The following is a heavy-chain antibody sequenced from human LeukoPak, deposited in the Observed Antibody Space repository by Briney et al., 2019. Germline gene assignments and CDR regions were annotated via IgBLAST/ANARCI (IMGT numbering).Heavy chain of an antibody. J-gene: IGHJ3*02. V-gene: IGHV3-74*01. D-gene: IGHD3-10*01. CDR2: INSDGGDT. CDR3: ARGGSGTFHI. CDR1: GFTFSGYW. Sequence: GGSLRLSCAASGFTFSGYWVHWVRQAAGQGLIWVSRINSDGGDTTYADSVRGRFTISRDNAKNTLYLQMNSLRADDTAVYYCARGGSGTFHIWGQGTMVTVSS.